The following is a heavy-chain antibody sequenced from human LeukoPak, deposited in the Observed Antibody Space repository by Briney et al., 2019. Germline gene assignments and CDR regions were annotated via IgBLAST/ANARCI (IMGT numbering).Heavy chain of an antibody. V-gene: IGHV4-31*03. CDR2: IYYSGST. CDR1: GGSISSGGYY. J-gene: IGHJ4*02. CDR3: ARGVAAAGNPHPDY. D-gene: IGHD6-13*01. Sequence: SETLSLTCTVSGGSISSGGYYWSWIRQHPGKGLEWIGYIYYSGSTYYNPSLKSRVTISVDTSKSQFSLKLSSVTAADTAVYYCARGVAAAGNPHPDYWGQGTLVTVSS.